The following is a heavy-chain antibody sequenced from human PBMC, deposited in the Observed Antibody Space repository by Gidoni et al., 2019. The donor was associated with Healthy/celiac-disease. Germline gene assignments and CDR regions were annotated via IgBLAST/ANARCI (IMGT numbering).Heavy chain of an antibody. CDR3: TSVKYDYVWGSYRHDAFDI. J-gene: IGHJ3*02. CDR2: IRSKAYGGTT. CDR1: GFTFGAYA. V-gene: IGHV3-49*05. D-gene: IGHD3-16*02. Sequence: EVQLVESGGGLVKQGRSLRLSCPASGFTFGAYAMSGFRQAPGKGLEWVGFIRSKAYGGTTEYAASVKGRVTISRDDSKSIAYLQMNSLKTEDTAVYYCTSVKYDYVWGSYRHDAFDIWGQGTMVTVSS.